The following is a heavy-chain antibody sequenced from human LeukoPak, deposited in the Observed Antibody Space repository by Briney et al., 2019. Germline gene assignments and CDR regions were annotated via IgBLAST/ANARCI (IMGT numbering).Heavy chain of an antibody. CDR2: MLYDGSGI. CDR3: ARDLASGNHPDGFDV. J-gene: IGHJ3*01. Sequence: GGSLRLSCEASGFTISDHHIDWVRQAPGKGLEWVALMLYDGSGIYYADSVKGRFSVSRDNSNYMFYLQMTSLRAEDSAVYYCARDLASGNHPDGFDVWAQGTLVTVSS. D-gene: IGHD1-14*01. V-gene: IGHV3-30*03. CDR1: GFTISDHH.